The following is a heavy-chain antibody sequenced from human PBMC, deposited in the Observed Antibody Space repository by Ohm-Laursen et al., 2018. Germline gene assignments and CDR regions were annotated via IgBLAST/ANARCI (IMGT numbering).Heavy chain of an antibody. Sequence: SVKVSCKASGGTFSSYAISWVRQAPGQGLEWMGGIIPIFGTANYAQKFQGRATITADESTSTAYMELSSLRSEDTAVYYCARDTFGGNSEDDYWGQGTLVTVSS. CDR3: ARDTFGGNSEDDY. V-gene: IGHV1-69*13. D-gene: IGHD4-23*01. CDR1: GGTFSSYA. CDR2: IIPIFGTA. J-gene: IGHJ4*02.